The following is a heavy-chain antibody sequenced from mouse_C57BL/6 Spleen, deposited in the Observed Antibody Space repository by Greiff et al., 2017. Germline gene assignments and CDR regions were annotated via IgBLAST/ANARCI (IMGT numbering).Heavy chain of an antibody. CDR3: TRSGKVITTVVDYFDY. CDR2: IDPETGGT. D-gene: IGHD1-1*01. V-gene: IGHV1-15*01. Sequence: QVQLQQSGAELVRPGASVTLSCKASGYTFTDYEMHWVKQTPVHGLEWIGAIDPETGGTAYNQKFKGKAILTADKSSSTAYMELRSLTSEDSAVYYCTRSGKVITTVVDYFDYWGQGTTLTVSS. J-gene: IGHJ2*01. CDR1: GYTFTDYE.